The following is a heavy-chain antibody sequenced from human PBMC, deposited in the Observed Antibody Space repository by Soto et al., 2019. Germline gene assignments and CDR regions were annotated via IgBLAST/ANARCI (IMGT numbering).Heavy chain of an antibody. Sequence: PSETLSLTCSVSGYSVSSSDYYWAWIRQPPGKGLEWIGSMLYSGLTYYNPSLKSRVTLSVDTSKNQFSVRLNSVTASDTAGYYFAPLSVSLSGPYGIHVWGQGTTVTVSS. CDR2: MLYSGLT. CDR1: GYSVSSSDYY. CDR3: APLSVSLSGPYGIHV. D-gene: IGHD2-15*01. V-gene: IGHV4-39*01. J-gene: IGHJ6*02.